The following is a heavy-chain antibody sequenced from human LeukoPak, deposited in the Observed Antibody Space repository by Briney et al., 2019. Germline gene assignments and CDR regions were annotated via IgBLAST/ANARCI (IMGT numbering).Heavy chain of an antibody. CDR3: ARIGVWFGEGNLSGHFDY. J-gene: IGHJ4*02. V-gene: IGHV4-39*01. CDR2: MYYGGST. CDR1: GASISSSNYY. Sequence: SETLSLTCTVSGASISSSNYYWGWIRQPPGKGLEWIGSMYYGGSTYYNPALQSRVTISVDTSKNQFSLRLTSVTAADTAVYYCARIGVWFGEGNLSGHFDYWGQGILVTVSS. D-gene: IGHD3-10*01.